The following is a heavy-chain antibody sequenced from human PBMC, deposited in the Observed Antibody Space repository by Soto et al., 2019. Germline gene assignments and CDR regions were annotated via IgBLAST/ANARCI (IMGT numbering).Heavy chain of an antibody. Sequence: SGPTLVNPTQTLTLTCTFSGFPLSTSGMCVSWIRQPPGKALEWLARIDWDDDKYYSTSLKTRLTISKDTSKNQVVLTMTNMDPVDTATYYCARMGQYYDILTGYWSGYYFDYWGQGTLVTVSS. CDR3: ARMGQYYDILTGYWSGYYFDY. CDR2: IDWDDDK. J-gene: IGHJ4*02. V-gene: IGHV2-70*11. CDR1: GFPLSTSGMC. D-gene: IGHD3-9*01.